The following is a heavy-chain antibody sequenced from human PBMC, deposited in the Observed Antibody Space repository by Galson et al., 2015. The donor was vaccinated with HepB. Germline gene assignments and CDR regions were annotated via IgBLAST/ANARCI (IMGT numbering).Heavy chain of an antibody. J-gene: IGHJ4*02. CDR2: ISGSGGST. CDR3: AKASQQSAGYDYVWGSYRSPPDY. D-gene: IGHD3-16*02. Sequence: SLRLSCAASGFTFSSYAMSWVRQAPGKGLEWVSAISGSGGSTYYADSVKGRFTISRDNSKNTLYLQMNSLRAEDTAVYYCAKASQQSAGYDYVWGSYRSPPDYWGQGTLVTVSS. V-gene: IGHV3-23*01. CDR1: GFTFSSYA.